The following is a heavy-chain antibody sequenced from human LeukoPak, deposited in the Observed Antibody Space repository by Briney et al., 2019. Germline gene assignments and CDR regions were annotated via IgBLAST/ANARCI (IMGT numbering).Heavy chain of an antibody. Sequence: SETLSLTCTVSGGSISSGSYYWSWIRQPARKGLEWIGRIYTSGSTNYNPSLKSRVTISVDTSKNLFSLKLSSVTAADTAVYYCAREPAYYDYVWGSYRSTKPLDYWGQGTLVTVSS. CDR3: AREPAYYDYVWGSYRSTKPLDY. V-gene: IGHV4-61*02. J-gene: IGHJ4*02. CDR1: GGSISSGSYY. D-gene: IGHD3-16*02. CDR2: IYTSGST.